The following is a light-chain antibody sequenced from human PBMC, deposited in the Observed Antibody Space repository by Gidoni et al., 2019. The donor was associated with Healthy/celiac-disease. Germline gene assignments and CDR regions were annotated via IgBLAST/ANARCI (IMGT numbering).Light chain of an antibody. CDR1: SSNIGAGYD. J-gene: IGLJ2*01. CDR3: QSYDSSLSVV. Sequence: QSVLTQPPSVSGAPGQRVTISCTGSSSNIGAGYDVHWYQQLPGTAPKLLIYDNSNRPSGVPDRFSGSKSGTSASLAITGLQAEDAADYYCQSYDSSLSVVFGGGTKLTVL. CDR2: DNS. V-gene: IGLV1-40*01.